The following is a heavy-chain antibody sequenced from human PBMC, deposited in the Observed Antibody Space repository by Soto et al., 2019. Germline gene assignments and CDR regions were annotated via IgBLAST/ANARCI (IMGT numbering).Heavy chain of an antibody. V-gene: IGHV3-30-3*01. Sequence: QVQLVHSGGGVVQPGMSLRLSCAASGFTFNNYAFHWVRQAPGKGLDWVAFFSYDGSNLFYADSVRGRFTISRDSSKNTLYLQMDGLRHEDTAVYYCARDSRLRWFGGLRGYVGLDIWGQGTTVVVSS. D-gene: IGHD3-10*01. CDR2: FSYDGSNL. CDR3: ARDSRLRWFGGLRGYVGLDI. CDR1: GFTFNNYA. J-gene: IGHJ6*01.